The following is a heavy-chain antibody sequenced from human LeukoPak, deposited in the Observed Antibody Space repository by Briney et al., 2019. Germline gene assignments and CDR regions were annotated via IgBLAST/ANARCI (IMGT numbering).Heavy chain of an antibody. V-gene: IGHV3-30*02. D-gene: IGHD6-6*01. J-gene: IGHJ3*02. CDR2: ILYDGSNK. CDR1: GFTINTYG. CDR3: AKDAGSSSTDAFDI. Sequence: GGSLRLSCAASGFTINTYGMNWVRQAPGKGLEWVAFILYDGSNKYYADSVKGRFTISRDNSKNTLYLQMNSLRAEDTAVYYCAKDAGSSSTDAFDIWGQGTMVTVSS.